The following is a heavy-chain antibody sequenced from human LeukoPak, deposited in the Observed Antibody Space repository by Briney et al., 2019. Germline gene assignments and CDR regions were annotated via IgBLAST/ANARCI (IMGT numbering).Heavy chain of an antibody. CDR3: AKDRGRYYDSSGYYWGYYFDS. CDR1: GFTFSSYW. CDR2: IKEDGSEK. D-gene: IGHD3-22*01. J-gene: IGHJ4*02. V-gene: IGHV3-7*01. Sequence: GGSLRLSCAASGFTFSSYWMTWFRQAPGKGLEWVAHIKEDGSEKYYVDSVRGRFTISRDNAKNSLYLQMNSLRAEDTAVYFCAKDRGRYYDSSGYYWGYYFDSWGQGILVTVST.